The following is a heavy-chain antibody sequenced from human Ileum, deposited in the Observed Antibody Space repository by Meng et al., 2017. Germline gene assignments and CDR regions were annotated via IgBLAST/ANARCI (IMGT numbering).Heavy chain of an antibody. V-gene: IGHV3-33*01. CDR3: ARSIAELGMALDF. CDR2: IWYDGRDE. J-gene: IGHJ4*02. CDR1: GFTFSYYG. D-gene: IGHD6-6*01. Sequence: GESLKISCVASGFTFSYYGMHWVRQAPGKGLEWVALIWYDGRDEYYADSVKGRFTISRDQSKNTLYLQMNSLRVEDTAVYYCARSIAELGMALDFWGQGTLVTVSS.